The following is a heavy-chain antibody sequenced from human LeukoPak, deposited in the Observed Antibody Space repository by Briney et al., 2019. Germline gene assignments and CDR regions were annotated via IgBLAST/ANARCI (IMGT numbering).Heavy chain of an antibody. Sequence: SETLSLACTVSGGSISSFYWSWIRQPPGKGLEWIGYIYYSGSTNYNPSLKSRVTISVDTSKNQFSLKLSSVTAADTAVYYCAREVVAAAGTVDYWGQGTLVTVSS. CDR3: AREVVAAAGTVDY. V-gene: IGHV4-59*01. D-gene: IGHD6-13*01. CDR1: GGSISSFY. CDR2: IYYSGST. J-gene: IGHJ4*02.